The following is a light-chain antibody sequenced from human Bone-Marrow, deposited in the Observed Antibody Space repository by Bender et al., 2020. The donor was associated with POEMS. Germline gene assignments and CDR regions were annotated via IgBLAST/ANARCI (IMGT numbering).Light chain of an antibody. CDR1: KLGDKY. V-gene: IGLV3-1*01. J-gene: IGLJ2*01. CDR3: QSWGSNTAV. Sequence: SYELTQPPSVTVSPGQTASITCSGDKLGDKYVCWYQQKPGQSPVLVIYQHDKRPSGIPERFSGSTSGNTASLTISGTQTMDEADYYCQSWGSNTAVFGGGTKLTVL. CDR2: QHD.